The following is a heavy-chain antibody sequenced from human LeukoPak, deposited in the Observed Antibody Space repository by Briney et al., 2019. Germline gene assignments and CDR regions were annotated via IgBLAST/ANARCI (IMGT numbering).Heavy chain of an antibody. J-gene: IGHJ6*03. Sequence: ASVKVSCKASGYTFTGYYMHWVRQAPGQGLEGMGWINPNSGGTNYAQKFQGRVTMTRDTSISTAYMELSRLRSDDTAVYYCARYDPGYYYMDVWGKGTTVTVSS. CDR1: GYTFTGYY. CDR3: ARYDPGYYYMDV. V-gene: IGHV1-2*02. CDR2: INPNSGGT. D-gene: IGHD1-1*01.